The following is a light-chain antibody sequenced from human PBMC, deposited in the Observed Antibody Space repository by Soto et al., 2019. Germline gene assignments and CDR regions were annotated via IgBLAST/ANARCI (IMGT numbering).Light chain of an antibody. CDR2: GAS. CDR3: QQYGDSPLT. V-gene: IGKV3-20*01. J-gene: IGKJ3*01. Sequence: EVVLTQSPGTLSLSPGERATLSCRASQNVYINSLAWYQQKPGQPPRLLIYGASTRAAAIPDRFSGSGSGADFALSIDGLAPEDFAIYYCQQYGDSPLTFGPGTRVD. CDR1: QNVYINS.